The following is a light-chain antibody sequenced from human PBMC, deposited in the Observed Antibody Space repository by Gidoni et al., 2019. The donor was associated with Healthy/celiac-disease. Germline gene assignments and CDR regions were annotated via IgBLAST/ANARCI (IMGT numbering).Light chain of an antibody. CDR1: QSVSSSY. CDR3: QQYGSSPTLT. J-gene: IGKJ4*01. V-gene: IGKV3-20*01. CDR2: GAS. Sequence: EIVLTQTPGPLSLSPGERATLSCWASQSVSSSYLAWYQQKPGQAPRLLIYGASSRATGIPDRFSGSGSGTDFTLTISRLQPEDFAVYYCQQYGSSPTLTFGGGTKVEIK.